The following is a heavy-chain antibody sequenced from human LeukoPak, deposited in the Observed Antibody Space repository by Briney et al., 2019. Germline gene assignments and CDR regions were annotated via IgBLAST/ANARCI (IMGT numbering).Heavy chain of an antibody. CDR3: AEIPKGGYFDY. CDR1: GFIFSSYA. J-gene: IGHJ4*02. D-gene: IGHD2-2*01. CDR2: ISGGGSTT. Sequence: GALRLSCAASGFIFSSYAMNWVRQAPGKGLEWVAVISGGGSTTIYADSVKGRFTISRDDSKKTLYLQMNSLRAEDTAVYYCAEIPKGGYFDYWGQGTLVTVSS. V-gene: IGHV3-23*01.